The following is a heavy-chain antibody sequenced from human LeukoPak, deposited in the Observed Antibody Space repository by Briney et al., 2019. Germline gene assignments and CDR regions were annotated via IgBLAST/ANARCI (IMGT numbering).Heavy chain of an antibody. CDR1: GFTFSDYY. D-gene: IGHD1-26*01. Sequence: GSLRLSCAASGFTFSDYYMSWIRQPPGKGLEWIGEINHSGSTNYNPSLKSRVTISVDTSKNQFSLKLSSVTAADTAVYYCARDVRIVGALCFFDYWGQGTLVTVSS. CDR3: ARDVRIVGALCFFDY. J-gene: IGHJ4*02. CDR2: INHSGST. V-gene: IGHV4-34*01.